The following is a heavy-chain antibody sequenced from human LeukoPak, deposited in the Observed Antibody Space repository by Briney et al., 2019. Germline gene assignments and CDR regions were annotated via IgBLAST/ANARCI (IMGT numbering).Heavy chain of an antibody. CDR2: INPNSGGT. CDR3: ARGYSSSWYVGY. Sequence: ASVKASCKASGYTFTGYYMHWVRQAPGQGLEWMGWINPNSGGTNYAQKFQGRVTMTRDTSISTAYMELSRLRSDDTAVYYCARGYSSSWYVGYWGQGTLVTVSS. J-gene: IGHJ4*02. V-gene: IGHV1-2*02. CDR1: GYTFTGYY. D-gene: IGHD6-13*01.